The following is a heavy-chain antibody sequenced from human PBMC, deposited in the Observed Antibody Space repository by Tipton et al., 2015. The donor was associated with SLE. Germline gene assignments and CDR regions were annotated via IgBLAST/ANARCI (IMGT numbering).Heavy chain of an antibody. J-gene: IGHJ3*02. CDR3: ARHISPLGAFDI. Sequence: GLVKPSETLSLTCTVSGGSISSYYWSWIRQPPGKGLEWIGYIYYSGSTNYNPPLKSRVTISVDTSKNQFSQKLSYVTAADTAVYYCARHISPLGAFDIWGQGAMVTVSS. CDR1: GGSISSYY. V-gene: IGHV4-59*08. CDR2: IYYSGST. D-gene: IGHD7-27*01.